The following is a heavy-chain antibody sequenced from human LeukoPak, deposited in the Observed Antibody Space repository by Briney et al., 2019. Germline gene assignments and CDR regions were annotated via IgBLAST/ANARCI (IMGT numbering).Heavy chain of an antibody. Sequence: PSETLSLTCTVSGGSISSYYWSWIRQPPGKGLEWIGYIYYSGSTNYNPSLKSRVTISADTSKNQFSLKLSSVTAADTAVYYCARRGYYYDSSGYFDPWGQGTLVTVSS. J-gene: IGHJ5*02. CDR2: IYYSGST. V-gene: IGHV4-59*08. CDR3: ARRGYYYDSSGYFDP. CDR1: GGSISSYY. D-gene: IGHD3-22*01.